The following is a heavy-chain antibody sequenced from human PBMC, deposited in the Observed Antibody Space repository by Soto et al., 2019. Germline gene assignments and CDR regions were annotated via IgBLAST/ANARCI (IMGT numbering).Heavy chain of an antibody. Sequence: EVQLVESGGGLVQPGGSLRLSCAVSGFTFNRHWMSWVRQTPGKGLEWVASIKEDGSEKSYVDSGKGRFTISRDNAKNSLFLQMNSLRVEDTAVYYCVRTGWTPPDYWGQGTLVTVSS. CDR2: IKEDGSEK. CDR3: VRTGWTPPDY. CDR1: GFTFNRHW. V-gene: IGHV3-7*01. J-gene: IGHJ4*02. D-gene: IGHD6-19*01.